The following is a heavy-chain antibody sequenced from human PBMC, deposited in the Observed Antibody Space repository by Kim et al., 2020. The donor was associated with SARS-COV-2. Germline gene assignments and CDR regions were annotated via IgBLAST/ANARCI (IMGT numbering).Heavy chain of an antibody. J-gene: IGHJ5*02. Sequence: GGSLRLSCAASGFTFSSYAMSWVRQAPGEGLEWVSVINTGGGNTYYADSVKGRFTISRDNSKNTLYLQMNSLRAEDTAVYYCAKQGGWADNWFDPWGQGTLVTVSS. D-gene: IGHD6-19*01. V-gene: IGHV3-23*01. CDR2: INTGGGNT. CDR1: GFTFSSYA. CDR3: AKQGGWADNWFDP.